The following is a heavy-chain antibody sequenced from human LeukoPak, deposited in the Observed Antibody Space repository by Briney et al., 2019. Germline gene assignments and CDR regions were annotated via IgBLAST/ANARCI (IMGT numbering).Heavy chain of an antibody. CDR3: ASLVEAAANFDY. D-gene: IGHD6-13*01. J-gene: IGHJ4*02. Sequence: SVKVSCKASLGTFSSYAISWVRQAPGQGLEWMGGIIPIFGTANYAQKFQGRVTITTDESTSTAYMELSSLRSEDTAVYYCASLVEAAANFDYWGQGTLVTVSS. CDR2: IIPIFGTA. V-gene: IGHV1-69*05. CDR1: LGTFSSYA.